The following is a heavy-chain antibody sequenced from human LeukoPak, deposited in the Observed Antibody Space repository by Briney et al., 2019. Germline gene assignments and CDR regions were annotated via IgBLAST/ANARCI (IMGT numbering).Heavy chain of an antibody. CDR3: ARDGIYGSFDY. V-gene: IGHV3-33*01. D-gene: IGHD2/OR15-2a*01. Sequence: GRSLRLSCAVSGFTFSSHGMHWVRQAPGKGLEWVAVIWYDGSNKYYADSVKGRFTISRDNPKNTLYLQMNSLRAEDTVVYYCARDGIYGSFDYWGQGTLVTVSS. J-gene: IGHJ4*02. CDR2: IWYDGSNK. CDR1: GFTFSSHG.